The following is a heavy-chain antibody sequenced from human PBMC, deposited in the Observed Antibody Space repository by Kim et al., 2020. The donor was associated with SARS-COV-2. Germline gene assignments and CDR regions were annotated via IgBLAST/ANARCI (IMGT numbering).Heavy chain of an antibody. J-gene: IGHJ4*02. Sequence: GGSLRLSCAASGFTFADHTMHWVRQTPGKALEWLALISWDGGDSYYADSVKGRFTMSRDNNRNSLYLQMNSLRSEDTGLYYCSTGTLSFDFWGQGTRVTVSS. CDR2: ISWDGGDS. D-gene: IGHD1-1*01. CDR3: STGTLSFDF. CDR1: GFTFADHT. V-gene: IGHV3-43*01.